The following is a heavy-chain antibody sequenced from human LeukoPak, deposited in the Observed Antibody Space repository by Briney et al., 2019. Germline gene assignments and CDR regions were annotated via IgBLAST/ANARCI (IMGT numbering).Heavy chain of an antibody. J-gene: IGHJ5*02. Sequence: PSETLSLTCAVYGGSFSGYYWSWIRQPPGKGLEWIGEINHSGSTNYNPSLKSRVTISVGTSKNQFSLKLSSVTAADTAVYYCARGGISNWFDPWGQGTLVTVSS. D-gene: IGHD2-15*01. V-gene: IGHV4-34*01. CDR2: INHSGST. CDR1: GGSFSGYY. CDR3: ARGGISNWFDP.